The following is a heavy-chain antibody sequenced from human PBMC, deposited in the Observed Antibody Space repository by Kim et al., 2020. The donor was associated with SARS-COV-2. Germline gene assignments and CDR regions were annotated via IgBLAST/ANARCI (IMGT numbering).Heavy chain of an antibody. CDR1: GFAFSTYG. Sequence: GGSLRLSCAASGFAFSTYGMTWVRQAPGKGLEWVSTITCSSGNSDCTSTTYYADSVQGRFTISRDNSKNTLYLQMSSLRAEDTALYYCAKDHFRWAFDIWGQGTMVTVSS. D-gene: IGHD2-15*01. V-gene: IGHV3-23*05. J-gene: IGHJ3*02. CDR3: AKDHFRWAFDI. CDR2: ITCSSGNSDCTSTT.